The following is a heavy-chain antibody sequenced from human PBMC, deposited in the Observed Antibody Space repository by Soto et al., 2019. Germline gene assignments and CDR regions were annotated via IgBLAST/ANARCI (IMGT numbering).Heavy chain of an antibody. Sequence: PSETLSLTXAVSGYSISSGYYWGWIRQPPGKGLEWIGSIYHSGSTYYNPSLKSRVTISVDTSKNQFSLKLSSVTAADTAVYYCARDRGYYDSSGYSGGWFDLWGQGTLVTVSS. CDR2: IYHSGST. V-gene: IGHV4-38-2*02. D-gene: IGHD3-22*01. CDR3: ARDRGYYDSSGYSGGWFDL. CDR1: GYSISSGYY. J-gene: IGHJ5*02.